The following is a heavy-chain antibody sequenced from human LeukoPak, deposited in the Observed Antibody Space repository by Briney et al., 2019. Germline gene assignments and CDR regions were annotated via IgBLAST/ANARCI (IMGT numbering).Heavy chain of an antibody. J-gene: IGHJ4*02. V-gene: IGHV3-23*01. D-gene: IGHD2-21*01. CDR3: AKAPVTSCRGAYCYPFDS. Sequence: GGSLRPSCAASGFTLSTYAMSWVRQTPGKGLEWVAATSSSDAGTYHADSVRGRFTISRDNSKNTLYLQMNSLRAEDAAVYFCAKAPVTSCRGAYCYPFDSWGQGTLVTVSS. CDR1: GFTLSTYA. CDR2: TSSSDAGT.